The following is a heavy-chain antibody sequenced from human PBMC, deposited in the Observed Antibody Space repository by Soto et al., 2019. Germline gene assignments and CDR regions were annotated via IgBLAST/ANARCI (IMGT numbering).Heavy chain of an antibody. CDR1: GFSFSSYW. CDR2: IKQDGREK. J-gene: IGHJ5*02. CDR3: AGDGVRNGAYNGWLDP. D-gene: IGHD3-16*01. Sequence: DVQLVESGGDLVQPGGSLRLSCAASGFSFSSYWMTWVRQAPGKGLEWVANIKQDGREKYYVASVKGRFTISRDNSKNLLFLQMDSLTPDDTAVYYCAGDGVRNGAYNGWLDPWGQGTLVTVSS. V-gene: IGHV3-7*03.